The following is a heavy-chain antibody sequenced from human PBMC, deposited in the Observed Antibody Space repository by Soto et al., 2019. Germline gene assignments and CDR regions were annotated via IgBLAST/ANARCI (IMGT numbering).Heavy chain of an antibody. CDR1: GGSVSSGSYY. V-gene: IGHV4-61*01. J-gene: IGHJ4*02. Sequence: SETLSLTCTVSGGSVSSGSYYWSWIRQPPGKGLEWIGYIYYSGSTNYNPSLKSRVTISVDTSKNQFSLKLSSVTAAGTAVYYCARETGTIHDYWGQGTLVTVSS. D-gene: IGHD1-1*01. CDR3: ARETGTIHDY. CDR2: IYYSGST.